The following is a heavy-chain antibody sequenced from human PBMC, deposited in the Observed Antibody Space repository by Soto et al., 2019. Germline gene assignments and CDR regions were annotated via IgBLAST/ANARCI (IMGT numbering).Heavy chain of an antibody. CDR1: GGSLSGYY. V-gene: IGHV4-34*02. CDR3: ARGRRSPLSTVRAGWIDP. D-gene: IGHD3-10*01. CDR2: INHSGST. J-gene: IGHJ5*02. Sequence: QVQLQQWGAGLLKPSETLSLTCVVNGGSLSGYYWTWIRQPPGKGLEWIAEINHSGSTNYNPSLKGRATISLDTSQNQFPLRLISVTAADTAVFFCARGRRSPLSTVRAGWIDPWGQGTLVTVSS.